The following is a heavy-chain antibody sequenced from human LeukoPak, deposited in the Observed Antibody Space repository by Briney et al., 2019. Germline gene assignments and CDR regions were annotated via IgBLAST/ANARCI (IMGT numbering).Heavy chain of an antibody. J-gene: IGHJ4*02. CDR3: ARGTMVRGVNRALDY. D-gene: IGHD3-10*01. V-gene: IGHV3-23*01. CDR2: ISGSGGNT. CDR1: GFTFSSYA. Sequence: PGGSLRLSCAASGFTFSSYAMSWVRQAPGKGLEWVSGISGSGGNTYYADSVKGRFTISRDNSKNTLYLQMNSLRAEDTAVYYCARGTMVRGVNRALDYWGQGTLVTVSS.